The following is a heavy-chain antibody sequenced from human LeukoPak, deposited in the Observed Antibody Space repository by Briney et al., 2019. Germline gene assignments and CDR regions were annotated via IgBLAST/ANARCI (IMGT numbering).Heavy chain of an antibody. CDR3: ARRSRQGSGSWNFDY. Sequence: SETLSLTCTVSGASISSSSYYWGWIRQPPGKGLEWIGTIYYSGTTYYKPFLNSRVTISVDTSRNQFSLKLSSVTAADTAVYYCARRSRQGSGSWNFDYWGQGTLVTVSS. V-gene: IGHV4-39*01. J-gene: IGHJ4*02. CDR2: IYYSGTT. D-gene: IGHD3-10*01. CDR1: GASISSSSYY.